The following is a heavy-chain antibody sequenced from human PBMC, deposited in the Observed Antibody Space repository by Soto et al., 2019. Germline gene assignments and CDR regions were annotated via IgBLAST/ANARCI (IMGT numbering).Heavy chain of an antibody. D-gene: IGHD3-10*01. CDR3: VRQGIGPHHGLVDV. CDR2: IYETGST. CDR1: SDPTSTHN. J-gene: IGHJ6*02. V-gene: IGHV4-59*08. Sequence: QVQLQESGPGMVKPSETLSLTCTVSSDPTSTHNWGWIRQTPGKGLEWIGYIYETGSTSYNPSLNSRVTIALDRSKKQLSLKLSSATAADPAMYHCVRQGIGPHHGLVDVWAGGPRSPSP.